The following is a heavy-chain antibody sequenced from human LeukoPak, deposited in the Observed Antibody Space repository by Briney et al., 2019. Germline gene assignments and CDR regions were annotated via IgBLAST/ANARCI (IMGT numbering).Heavy chain of an antibody. CDR2: IYYSGST. J-gene: IGHJ4*02. V-gene: IGHV4-39*07. D-gene: IGHD1-26*01. CDR1: GGSISSSSYY. Sequence: SETLSLTCTVSGGSISSSSYYWGWIRQPPGKGLEWIGSIYYSGSTYYNPSLKSRVTISVDTSKNQFSLKLSSVTAADTAVYYCARAGSYYEPALDYWGQGTLVTVSS. CDR3: ARAGSYYEPALDY.